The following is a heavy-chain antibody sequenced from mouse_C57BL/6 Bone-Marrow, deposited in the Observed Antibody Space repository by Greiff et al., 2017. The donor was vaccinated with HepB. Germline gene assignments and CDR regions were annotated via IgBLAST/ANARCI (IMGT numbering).Heavy chain of an antibody. D-gene: IGHD1-1*01. CDR2: FYPGSGSI. CDR3: ARHEEGITTVVARYFDV. CDR1: GYTFTEYT. Sequence: QVQLKQSGAELVKPGASVKLSCKASGYTFTEYTIHWVKQRSGQGLEWIGWFYPGSGSIKYNEKFKDKATLTADKSSSTVYMELSRLTSEDSAVYFCARHEEGITTVVARYFDVWGTGTTVTVSS. J-gene: IGHJ1*03. V-gene: IGHV1-62-2*01.